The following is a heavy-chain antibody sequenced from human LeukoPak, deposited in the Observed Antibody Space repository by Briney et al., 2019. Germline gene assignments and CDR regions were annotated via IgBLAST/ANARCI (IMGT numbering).Heavy chain of an antibody. CDR3: SKRVGGTPDY. Sequence: GGSLRLSCAASGFTFANYAMAWVRQAPGKGLEWVSAIAHDGNSRDYAHSVRGRFTISRDNSKNTLYLEMNSLRAEDTALYYCSKRVGGTPDYWGLGTLVTVSS. V-gene: IGHV3-23*01. J-gene: IGHJ4*02. CDR2: IAHDGNSR. D-gene: IGHD1-7*01. CDR1: GFTFANYA.